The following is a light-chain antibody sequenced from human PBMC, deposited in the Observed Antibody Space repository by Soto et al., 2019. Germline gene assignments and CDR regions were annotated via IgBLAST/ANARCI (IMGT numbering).Light chain of an antibody. V-gene: IGKV3-20*01. CDR1: QSVSSSY. J-gene: IGKJ1*01. CDR2: GAS. Sequence: IVLPQSPCTLSLSPGESAGLACVASQSVSSSYLAWYQQKPGQAPSLLIYGASTRATGIPDRFSGSGSGTDFTLTISRLEPEDFAVYYCQQYGSSGTFGQGTKVDIK. CDR3: QQYGSSGT.